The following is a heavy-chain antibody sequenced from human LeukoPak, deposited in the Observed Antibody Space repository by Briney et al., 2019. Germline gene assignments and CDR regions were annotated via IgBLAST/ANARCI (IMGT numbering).Heavy chain of an antibody. CDR2: ISWNGGTT. CDR1: GFTFDDYG. J-gene: IGHJ5*02. CDR3: ARAPDGTWYRNWFAP. V-gene: IGHV3-20*04. D-gene: IGHD6-13*01. Sequence: GGSLRLSCAASGFTFDDYGMNWVRQAPGKGLEWVSGISWNGGTTAYADSVKGRFAISRDNAKNSLYLQMNSLRAEDTALYFCARAPDGTWYRNWFAPWGRGTLVTVSS.